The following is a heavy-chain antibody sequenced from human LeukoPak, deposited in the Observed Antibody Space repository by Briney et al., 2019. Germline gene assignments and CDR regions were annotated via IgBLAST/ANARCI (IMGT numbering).Heavy chain of an antibody. CDR2: ISSSGSTI. Sequence: GGSLRLSCAASGFTFSDYYMSWIRQAPGKGLEWVSYISSSGSTIYYADSVKGRFTISRDNAKNSLYLQMDSLKAEDTAVYFCTRVVLVGTTYSYFDYWGQGTLVTVSS. V-gene: IGHV3-11*01. CDR1: GFTFSDYY. D-gene: IGHD1-26*01. J-gene: IGHJ4*02. CDR3: TRVVLVGTTYSYFDY.